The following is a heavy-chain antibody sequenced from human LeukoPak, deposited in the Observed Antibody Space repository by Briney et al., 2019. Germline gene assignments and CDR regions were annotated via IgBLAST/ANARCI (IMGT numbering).Heavy chain of an antibody. J-gene: IGHJ4*02. Sequence: SVKVSCKASGGTFSSYAISWVRQAPGQGLEWMGGIIPIFGTANYAQKFQGRVTITADESTSTAYMELSSLRSEDAAVYYCARWVRGYDYGDYWGQGTLVTVSS. D-gene: IGHD1-1*01. CDR1: GGTFSSYA. CDR3: ARWVRGYDYGDY. CDR2: IIPIFGTA. V-gene: IGHV1-69*13.